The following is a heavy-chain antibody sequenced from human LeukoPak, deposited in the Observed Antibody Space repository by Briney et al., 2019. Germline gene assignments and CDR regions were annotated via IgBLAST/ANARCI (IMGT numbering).Heavy chain of an antibody. CDR1: GFTFSDYY. Sequence: GSLRLSCAASGFTFSDYYMSWIRQAPGKGLEWVSYISSSGSTIYYADSVKGRFTISRDNAKNSMYLQMNSLRAEDTAVYYCARDERYYYGSGSPRAGYWGQGTLVTVSS. D-gene: IGHD3-10*01. J-gene: IGHJ4*02. V-gene: IGHV3-11*01. CDR2: ISSSGSTI. CDR3: ARDERYYYGSGSPRAGY.